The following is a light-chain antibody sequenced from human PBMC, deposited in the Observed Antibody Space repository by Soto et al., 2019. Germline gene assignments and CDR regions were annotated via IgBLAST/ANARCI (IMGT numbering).Light chain of an antibody. V-gene: IGKV3-20*01. J-gene: IGKJ2*01. Sequence: EVVLTQSPGTLSLSPGEIATLSCRASQSVSNKYLAWYQQKTGQAPRLLIFGSSDRATGIPDRFSGSGSGTAFTLTISSLEPEDFAVYYCQQYGSSPPYTFGQGTKLEIK. CDR1: QSVSNKY. CDR3: QQYGSSPPYT. CDR2: GSS.